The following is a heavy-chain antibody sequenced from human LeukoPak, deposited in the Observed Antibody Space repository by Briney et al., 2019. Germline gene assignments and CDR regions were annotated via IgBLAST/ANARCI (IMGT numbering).Heavy chain of an antibody. CDR3: ARRWGYCNSTSCPPAMWFDP. Sequence: SVKVSCKASGGTFSSYAISWVRQAPGQGLEWMGGIIPIFGTANYAQKFQGRVTITTDESTSTAYMELSSLRSEDTAVYYCARRWGYCNSTSCPPAMWFDPWGQGTLVTVSS. CDR1: GGTFSSYA. D-gene: IGHD2-2*01. CDR2: IIPIFGTA. V-gene: IGHV1-69*05. J-gene: IGHJ5*02.